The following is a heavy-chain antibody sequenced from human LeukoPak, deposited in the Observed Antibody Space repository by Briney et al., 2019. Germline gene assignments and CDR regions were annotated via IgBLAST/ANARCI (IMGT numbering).Heavy chain of an antibody. Sequence: ASVKVSCKASGYTFTGYYMNWVRQAPGQGLEWMGWINPNSGSTNYAQKFQGRVTMTRDKSIRTAYMELSRLTSDDTAVYYCARNIWFGESADAFDIWGQGTMVTVSS. V-gene: IGHV1-2*02. CDR2: INPNSGST. CDR1: GYTFTGYY. CDR3: ARNIWFGESADAFDI. J-gene: IGHJ3*02. D-gene: IGHD3-10*01.